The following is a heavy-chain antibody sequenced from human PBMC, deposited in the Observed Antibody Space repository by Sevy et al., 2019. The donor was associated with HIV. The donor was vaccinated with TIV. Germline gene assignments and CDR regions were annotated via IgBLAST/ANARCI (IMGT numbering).Heavy chain of an antibody. CDR3: VRDGSGWAFDS. J-gene: IGHJ4*02. Sequence: GGSLKLSCAASGFTFSSYWMHWVRQAPGKGLLWVSRINSDGSRTRYADSVKGRFTISRDNAKNTLYLQMNSLRAEDTAVYLCVRDGSGWAFDSWGQGSLVTVSS. CDR1: GFTFSSYW. CDR2: INSDGSRT. V-gene: IGHV3-74*01. D-gene: IGHD6-19*01.